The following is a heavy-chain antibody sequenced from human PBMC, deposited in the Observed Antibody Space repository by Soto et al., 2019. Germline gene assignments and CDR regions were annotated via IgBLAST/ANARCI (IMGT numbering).Heavy chain of an antibody. Sequence: QVQLQQWGAGLLKPSETLSLTCAVYGGSFSGYYWNWIRQPPGKGLEWIGEINPSGSTNYNPSLKSRVTISVDTSKKQFSLKVSSVTAADTAIYYCATDVFHYWGQGTLVTVSS. CDR3: ATDVFHY. V-gene: IGHV4-34*01. CDR1: GGSFSGYY. CDR2: INPSGST. J-gene: IGHJ4*02.